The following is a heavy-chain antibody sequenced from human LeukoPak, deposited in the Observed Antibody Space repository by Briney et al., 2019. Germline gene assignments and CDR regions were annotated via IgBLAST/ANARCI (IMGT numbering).Heavy chain of an antibody. CDR1: GYTFINYG. CDR3: AREGDFWSSPLQDYYYYMDV. D-gene: IGHD3-3*01. J-gene: IGHJ6*03. Sequence: ASVKVSCKASGYTFINYGISWVRQAPGQGLEWMGWISAENGNTGYVENLQGRVTMTTDTSSSTVYMELRSLRPDDTAVYYCAREGDFWSSPLQDYYYYMDVWGKGTTVTVSS. V-gene: IGHV1-18*01. CDR2: ISAENGNT.